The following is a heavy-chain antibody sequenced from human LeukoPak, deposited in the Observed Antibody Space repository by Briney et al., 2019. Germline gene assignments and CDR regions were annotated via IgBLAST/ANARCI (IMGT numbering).Heavy chain of an antibody. CDR3: ARHVGNSGSGSYLTYFDY. J-gene: IGHJ4*02. CDR1: GDSVRTSNSY. V-gene: IGHV4-39*01. Sequence: SETLSLTCTVSGDSVRTSNSYWGWIRQPPGKGLEWIGSMYYSGNTYYNPSLKSRVAISVDTSKNQLSLRLSSVTAADTAVYYCARHVGNSGSGSYLTYFDYWGQGTLVTVSS. D-gene: IGHD3-10*01. CDR2: MYYSGNT.